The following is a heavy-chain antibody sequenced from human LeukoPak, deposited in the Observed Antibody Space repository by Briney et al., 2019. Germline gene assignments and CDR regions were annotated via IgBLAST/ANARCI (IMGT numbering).Heavy chain of an antibody. D-gene: IGHD6-13*01. Sequence: SETLSLTCTVSGGSISSSSYYWGWLRQPPGTGLEWIGSIYYSGSTYYNPSLKSRVTISVDTSKNQFSLKLSSVTAADTAVYYCARPYSSSWYKSDWFDPWGQGTLVTVSS. CDR1: GGSISSSSYY. CDR2: IYYSGST. V-gene: IGHV4-39*01. CDR3: ARPYSSSWYKSDWFDP. J-gene: IGHJ5*02.